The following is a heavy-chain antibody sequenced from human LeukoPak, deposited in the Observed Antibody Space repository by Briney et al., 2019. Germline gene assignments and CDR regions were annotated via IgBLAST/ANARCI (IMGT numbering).Heavy chain of an antibody. Sequence: PSETLYLTCTVSGGSISSYYWSWIRQPPGKGLEWIGYIYDSGSTNYNPSLKSRVTISVDTSKNQFSLKLTSVTAADTAVYYCTKGGRRDILTYWGQGILVTVSP. D-gene: IGHD3-9*01. V-gene: IGHV4-59*01. CDR1: GGSISSYY. CDR2: IYDSGST. J-gene: IGHJ4*02. CDR3: TKGGRRDILTY.